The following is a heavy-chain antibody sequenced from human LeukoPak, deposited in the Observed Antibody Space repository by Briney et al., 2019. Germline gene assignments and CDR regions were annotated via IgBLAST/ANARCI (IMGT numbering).Heavy chain of an antibody. CDR1: GGSISSYY. CDR2: IYYSGST. V-gene: IGHV4-59*01. Sequence: SETLSLTCTVSGGSISSYYWSWIRQPPGKGLEWIGYIYYSGSTNYNPSLKSRVTISVDTSKNQLSLKLSSVTAADTAVYYCARDGFWSGSNGMYYFDYWGQGTLVTVSS. J-gene: IGHJ4*02. CDR3: ARDGFWSGSNGMYYFDY. D-gene: IGHD3-3*01.